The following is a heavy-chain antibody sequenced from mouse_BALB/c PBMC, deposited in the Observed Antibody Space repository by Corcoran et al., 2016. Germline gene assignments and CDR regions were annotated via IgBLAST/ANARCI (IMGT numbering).Heavy chain of an antibody. J-gene: IGHJ3*01. CDR2: INPYNGGT. CDR1: GYSFTGYT. CDR3: ARDYRYDGKAWFAY. V-gene: IGHV1-18*01. D-gene: IGHD2-14*01. Sequence: EVQLQQSGPELVKPGASVKISCKASGYSFTGYTMNWVKQSHGKNLEWIGLINPYNGGTSYNQKFKGKATLTVDKSSSTAYMELLSLTSEDSAVYYCARDYRYDGKAWFAYWGQGTLVTVSA.